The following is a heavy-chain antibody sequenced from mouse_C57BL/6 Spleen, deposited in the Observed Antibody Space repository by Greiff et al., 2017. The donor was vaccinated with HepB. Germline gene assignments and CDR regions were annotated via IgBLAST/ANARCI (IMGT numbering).Heavy chain of an antibody. D-gene: IGHD2-3*01. V-gene: IGHV1-53*01. CDR1: GYTFTSYW. CDR3: ARRGWLLRDYYAMDY. Sequence: QLKQSGTELVKPGASVKLSCKASGYTFTSYWMHWVKQRPGQGLEWIGNINPSNGGTNYNEKFKSKATLTVDKSSSTAYMQLSSLTSEDSAVYYCARRGWLLRDYYAMDYWGQGTSVTVSS. J-gene: IGHJ4*01. CDR2: INPSNGGT.